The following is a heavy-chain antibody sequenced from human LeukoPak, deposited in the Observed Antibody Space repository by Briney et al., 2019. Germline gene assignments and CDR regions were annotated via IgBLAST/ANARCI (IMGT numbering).Heavy chain of an antibody. CDR3: ATSSEGGYSYGSDIDY. D-gene: IGHD5-18*01. CDR1: GYTFTGYY. V-gene: IGHV1-2*02. CDR2: INPNSGGT. J-gene: IGHJ4*02. Sequence: ASVKVSCKASGYTFTGYYMHWVRQAPGQGLEWMGGINPNSGGTNYAQKFQGRVTMTRDTSISTAYMELSRLRSDDTAVYYCATSSEGGYSYGSDIDYWGQGTLVTVSS.